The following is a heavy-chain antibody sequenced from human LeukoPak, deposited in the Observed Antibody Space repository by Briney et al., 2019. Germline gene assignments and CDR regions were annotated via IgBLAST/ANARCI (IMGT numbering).Heavy chain of an antibody. CDR3: AKSFGSGWYGFVDWFDP. CDR2: ISGSGGST. CDR1: GFTFSGYA. V-gene: IGHV3-23*01. J-gene: IGHJ5*02. Sequence: GGSLRLSCAASGFTFSGYAMSWVRQAPGKGLEWVSTISGSGGSTYYADSVKGRFTISRDNSKNTLYLQMNSLRAEDTAVYYCAKSFGSGWYGFVDWFDPWGQGTLVTVSS. D-gene: IGHD6-19*01.